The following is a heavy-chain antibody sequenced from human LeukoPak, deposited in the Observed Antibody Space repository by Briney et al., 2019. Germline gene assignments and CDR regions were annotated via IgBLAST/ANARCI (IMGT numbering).Heavy chain of an antibody. CDR3: ARGSGDGYNEILDY. Sequence: GGSLRLSCAASGFTFSSYNMNWVRQAPGKGLEWVSSISTSSSYIYYADSVKGRFTISRDNAKNSLYLQMNSLRAEDTAVYYCARGSGDGYNEILDYWGQGTLVTVSS. V-gene: IGHV3-21*01. J-gene: IGHJ4*02. CDR1: GFTFSSYN. CDR2: ISTSSSYI. D-gene: IGHD5-24*01.